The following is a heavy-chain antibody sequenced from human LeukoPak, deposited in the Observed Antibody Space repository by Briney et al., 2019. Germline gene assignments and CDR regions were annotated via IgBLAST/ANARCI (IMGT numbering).Heavy chain of an antibody. CDR2: ISAYNGNT. D-gene: IGHD2-2*01. Sequence: VASVTVSFKASGYTFTSYGISWVRQAPGQGLEWMGWISAYNGNTNYAQKLQGRVTMTTDTSTSTAYMELRSLRSDDTAVYYCARAPPKYQLRYYYYYMDVWGKGTTVTISS. J-gene: IGHJ6*03. V-gene: IGHV1-18*01. CDR3: ARAPPKYQLRYYYYYMDV. CDR1: GYTFTSYG.